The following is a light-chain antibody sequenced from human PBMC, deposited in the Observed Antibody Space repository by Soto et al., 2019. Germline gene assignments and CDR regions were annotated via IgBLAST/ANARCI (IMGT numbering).Light chain of an antibody. CDR3: QQYDTWYPLP. CDR1: QSVINN. Sequence: EIVMTQSPATLSVAPGERATLSCRASQSVINNLALYQQKPGQAPRLLIYGASTTATGIPARFSGSGSGTEFDLTLSSLQAEDFAVYCCQQYDTWYPLPFGRGPKV. CDR2: GAS. J-gene: IGKJ4*01. V-gene: IGKV3-15*01.